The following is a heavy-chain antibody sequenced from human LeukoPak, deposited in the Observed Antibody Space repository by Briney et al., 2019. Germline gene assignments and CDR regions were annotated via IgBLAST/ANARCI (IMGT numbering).Heavy chain of an antibody. J-gene: IGHJ3*02. D-gene: IGHD6-19*01. CDR2: VSGSGDNT. CDR3: ARDGYSSGWYLGAAFDI. Sequence: GGSLRLSCAASGFTLRDHAMTWVRQAPGKGLEWVSTVSGSGDNTFYADSVRGRFTISRDNSKNTLYLQMNSLRAEDTAVYYCARDGYSSGWYLGAAFDIWGQGTMVTVSS. CDR1: GFTLRDHA. V-gene: IGHV3-23*01.